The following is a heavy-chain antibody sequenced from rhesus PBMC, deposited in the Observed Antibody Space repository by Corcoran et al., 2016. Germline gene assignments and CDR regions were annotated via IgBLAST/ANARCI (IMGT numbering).Heavy chain of an antibody. J-gene: IGHJ2*01. D-gene: IGHD5-42*01. V-gene: IGHV4S14*01. Sequence: QVQLQESGPGLVKPSETLSLTCAVSGYSISSGYYWGWIRQPPGKGLEWIGRIYGCGGSNSLNPSPKSRGTLSVDTSKNQFSLKLSSVTAADTAVYYCARVGSSWSEWDTVGTEWYFDLWGPGTPITISS. CDR1: GYSISSGYY. CDR2: IYGCGGSN. CDR3: ARVGSSWSEWDTVGTEWYFDL.